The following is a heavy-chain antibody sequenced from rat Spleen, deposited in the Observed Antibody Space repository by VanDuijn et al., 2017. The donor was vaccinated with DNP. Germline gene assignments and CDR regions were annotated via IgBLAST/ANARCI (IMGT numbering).Heavy chain of an antibody. V-gene: IGHV2S8*01. D-gene: IGHD4-3*01. J-gene: IGHJ4*01. CDR1: GFSLTSYG. Sequence: QVQLKESGPGLVQPSQTLSLTCTVSGFSLTSYGVSWVRQPPGKGLEWIAAISTGGNTYYHSPLKSRLSISRDTSTNQIFLKINSLQIEDTAIYFCTRDPLYNSGALDAWGQGISVTVSS. CDR3: TRDPLYNSGALDA. CDR2: ISTGGNT.